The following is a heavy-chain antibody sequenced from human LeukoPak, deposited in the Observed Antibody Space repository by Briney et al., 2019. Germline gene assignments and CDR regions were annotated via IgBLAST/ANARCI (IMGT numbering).Heavy chain of an antibody. J-gene: IGHJ4*02. Sequence: PSETLSLTCAVSGYSITTGYYWGWIRQPPGKGLEWIGSIHRTGSTYYNPSLESRVTISLDTSRNQFSLRLSSVTAADTAVYYCARRRLGNYDLDYWGQGTLVTVSS. CDR3: ARRRLGNYDLDY. D-gene: IGHD4-11*01. CDR2: IHRTGST. CDR1: GYSITTGYY. V-gene: IGHV4-38-2*01.